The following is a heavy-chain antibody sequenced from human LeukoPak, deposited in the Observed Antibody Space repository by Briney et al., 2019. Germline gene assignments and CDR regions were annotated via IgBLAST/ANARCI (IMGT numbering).Heavy chain of an antibody. CDR3: ASPNVNREGSFDY. V-gene: IGHV4-38-2*02. CDR1: GYSISSGYY. D-gene: IGHD1-26*01. Sequence: PSETLSLTCTVSGYSISSGYYWGWIRQPPGKGLEWIGSIYHSGSTYYNPSLKSRVTISVDTSKNQFSLKLSSVTAADTAVYYCASPNVNREGSFDYWGQGTLVTVSS. CDR2: IYHSGST. J-gene: IGHJ4*02.